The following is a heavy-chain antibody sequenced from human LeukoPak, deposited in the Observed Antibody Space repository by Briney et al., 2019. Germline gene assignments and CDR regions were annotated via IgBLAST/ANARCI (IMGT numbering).Heavy chain of an antibody. Sequence: SETLSLTCTVSGASISSDYWSWIRQPAGKGLEWIGRFCTSGSTDYNPSLKSRVSMSVDPSKNQFSLQVTSVTAADTAVYYCARDKITVSGVVGYYYMDVWGKGTTVTVSS. CDR1: GASISSDY. CDR3: ARDKITVSGVVGYYYMDV. CDR2: FCTSGST. D-gene: IGHD3-3*01. J-gene: IGHJ6*03. V-gene: IGHV4-4*07.